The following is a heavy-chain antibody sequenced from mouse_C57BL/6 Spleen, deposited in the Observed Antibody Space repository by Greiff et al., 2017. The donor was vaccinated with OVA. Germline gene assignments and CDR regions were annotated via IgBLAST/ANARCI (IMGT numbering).Heavy chain of an antibody. CDR1: GYTFTSYW. CDR3: ARRGDPYYSNTYAMDY. Sequence: QVQLQQPGTELVKPGASVKLSCKASGYTFTSYWMHWVQQRPGQGLEWIGNINPSNGGTNYNEKFKSKATLTVDKSSSTAYMQLSSLTSEDSAVYYCARRGDPYYSNTYAMDYWGQGTSVTVSS. V-gene: IGHV1-53*01. CDR2: INPSNGGT. D-gene: IGHD2-5*01. J-gene: IGHJ4*01.